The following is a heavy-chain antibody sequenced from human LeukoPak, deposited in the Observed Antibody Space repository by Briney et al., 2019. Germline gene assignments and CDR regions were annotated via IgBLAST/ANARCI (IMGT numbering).Heavy chain of an antibody. CDR2: IHYTGRA. CDR1: GGSISSTTYY. D-gene: IGHD4-17*01. J-gene: IGHJ3*02. CDR3: ARHFDNGDYKKTFDI. Sequence: SETLSLTCSVFGGSISSTTYYWVWIRQPPGKGLECIASIHYTGRAYYNPSLKSRATISADTSKNHFSLKLSSVTAADTAVYYCARHFDNGDYKKTFDIWGQRTMVTVSS. V-gene: IGHV4-39*01.